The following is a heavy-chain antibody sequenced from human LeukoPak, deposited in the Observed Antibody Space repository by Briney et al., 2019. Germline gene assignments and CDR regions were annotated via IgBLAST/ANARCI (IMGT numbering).Heavy chain of an antibody. V-gene: IGHV1-2*02. Sequence: ASVKVSCKGAGSTFTCYYIHLVRQGPGQGLELMGGINPNSGGTKYAQKFQGRVTMPRDTSISTAYMELSRLRSDDTAVYYCARDHSSGWYGDYWGQGTLVTVSS. CDR1: GSTFTCYY. CDR2: INPNSGGT. CDR3: ARDHSSGWYGDY. J-gene: IGHJ4*02. D-gene: IGHD6-19*01.